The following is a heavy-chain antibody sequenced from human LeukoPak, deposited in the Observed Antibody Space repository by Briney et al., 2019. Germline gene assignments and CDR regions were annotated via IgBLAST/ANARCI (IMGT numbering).Heavy chain of an antibody. CDR2: IYKSGST. CDR1: GGSISNYY. D-gene: IGHD3-22*01. CDR3: ARAHYYESSGYYSTSYYYYMDV. V-gene: IGHV4-59*01. Sequence: PSETLSLTCTVSGGSISNYYWSWIRQPPGKGLEWIGYIYKSGSTNHNPSLKSRVTIPVDTSKNPFSLMLSSVTAADTAVYYCARAHYYESSGYYSTSYYYYMDVWGKGTTVTVSS. J-gene: IGHJ6*03.